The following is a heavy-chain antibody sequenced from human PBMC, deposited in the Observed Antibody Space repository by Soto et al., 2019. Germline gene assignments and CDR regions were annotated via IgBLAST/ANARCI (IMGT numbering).Heavy chain of an antibody. D-gene: IGHD3-10*01. CDR1: GGSITNYY. Sequence: SETLSLTCTVSGGSITNYYYSWIRQPPGKGLEWIGSIYYSGSTSYNPSLKSRVTISVDTSKNQFSLKLSSVTAADTAVYYCATSGDRYYYYGMDVWGQGTTVTVSS. CDR3: ATSGDRYYYYGMDV. V-gene: IGHV4-59*08. CDR2: IYYSGST. J-gene: IGHJ6*02.